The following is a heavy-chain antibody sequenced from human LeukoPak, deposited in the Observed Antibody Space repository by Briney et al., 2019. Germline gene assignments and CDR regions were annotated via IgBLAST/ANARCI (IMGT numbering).Heavy chain of an antibody. CDR3: ARCDSLTALDY. V-gene: IGHV4-59*01. CDR1: GGSIRSFF. CDR2: VYSSEIT. D-gene: IGHD3-16*01. J-gene: IGHJ4*02. Sequence: SETLPLTCTGSGGSIRSFFWSWIRQPPGKRLEWIGYVYSSEITNYNPSLKSRVTLSVDTSENQFSLRLSSVTAADTAVYYCARCDSLTALDYWGQGTLVTVSS.